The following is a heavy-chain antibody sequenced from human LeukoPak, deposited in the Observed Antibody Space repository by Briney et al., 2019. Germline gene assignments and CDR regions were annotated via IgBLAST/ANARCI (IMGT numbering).Heavy chain of an antibody. CDR3: ARVGGYSYGRAQEFDY. V-gene: IGHV4-31*03. D-gene: IGHD5-18*01. Sequence: PSQTLSLTCTVSGGSISSGGYYWSWIRQHPGKGLEWIGYIYYSGSTYYNPSLKSRVTISVDTSKNQFSLKLSSVTAADTAVYYCARVGGYSYGRAQEFDYWGQGTLVTVSS. CDR1: GGSISSGGYY. CDR2: IYYSGST. J-gene: IGHJ4*02.